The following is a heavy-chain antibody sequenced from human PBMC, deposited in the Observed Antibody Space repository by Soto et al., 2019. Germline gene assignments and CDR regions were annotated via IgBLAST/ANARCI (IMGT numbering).Heavy chain of an antibody. CDR2: VSSGGSTK. CDR3: AKRWSNGYLDH. V-gene: IGHV3-NL1*01. CDR1: GFTFSSYS. Sequence: GGSLRLSCAASGFTFSSYSMNWVRQAPGKGLEWVSLVSSGGSTKFYADSVKGRFTISRDNSKSTVSLQMNSLRGEDTAVYYCAKRWSNGYLDHWGQGTLVTVSS. J-gene: IGHJ4*02. D-gene: IGHD2-8*01.